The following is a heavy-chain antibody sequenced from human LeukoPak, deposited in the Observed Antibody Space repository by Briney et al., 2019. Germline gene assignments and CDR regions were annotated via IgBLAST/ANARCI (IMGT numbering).Heavy chain of an antibody. V-gene: IGHV1-18*01. CDR3: ARSIAVAGLVDY. CDR2: ISAYNGNT. CDR1: GYTFTSYG. J-gene: IGHJ4*02. D-gene: IGHD6-19*01. Sequence: ASVKVSCKASGYTFTSYGISWVRQAPGQGLEWMGWISAYNGNTNYAQRLQGRVTMTTDTSTSTAYMELRSLRSDDTAVYYCARSIAVAGLVDYWGQGTLVTVSS.